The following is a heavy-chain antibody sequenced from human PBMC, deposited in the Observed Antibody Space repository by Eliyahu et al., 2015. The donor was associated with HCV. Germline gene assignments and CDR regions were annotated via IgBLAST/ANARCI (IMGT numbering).Heavy chain of an antibody. CDR2: IHYSGST. J-gene: IGHJ5*02. CDR3: ASGGGGIAVTGTGGWFDP. Sequence: QVQLQESGPGLVKPSETLSLTCTVSGGSIPTYHGWWIRQPPGKGLEWIGYIHYSGSTNYNPSLKSRVTISIDTSKNQFSLNLTSVTAADTAMYYCASGGGGIAVTGTGGWFDPWGQGTLVTVSS. D-gene: IGHD6-19*01. V-gene: IGHV4-59*01. CDR1: GGSIPTYH.